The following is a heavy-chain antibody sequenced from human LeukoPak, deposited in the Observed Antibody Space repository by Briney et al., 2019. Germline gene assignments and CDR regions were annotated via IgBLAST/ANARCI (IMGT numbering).Heavy chain of an antibody. V-gene: IGHV4-59*08. CDR2: IYYSWST. J-gene: IGHJ4*02. D-gene: IGHD2/OR15-2a*01. CDR1: GGSISSYY. Sequence: SETLSLTCTVSGGSISSYYWSWIRQPPGKGLEWIGYIYYSWSTNYNPSLKSRVTISVDTSKNQFSLKLTSVTAADTAVYYCARHSPTEYGSRRRAFDHWGQGTLVTLSS. CDR3: ARHSPTEYGSRRRAFDH.